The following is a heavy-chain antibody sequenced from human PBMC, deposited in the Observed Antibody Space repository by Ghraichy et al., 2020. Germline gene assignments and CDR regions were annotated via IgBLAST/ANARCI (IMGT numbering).Heavy chain of an antibody. Sequence: GGSLRLSCAGSGFTFSSYAMRWVRQAPGKGLEWVSAISGSGGRTYYADSVKGRFTISRENYNNTLYLQMNSLRAEDTAVYYCATRPYYDILTGYGGLDYWGQGTLVTVSS. D-gene: IGHD3-9*01. CDR2: ISGSGGRT. V-gene: IGHV3-23*01. CDR3: ATRPYYDILTGYGGLDY. CDR1: GFTFSSYA. J-gene: IGHJ4*02.